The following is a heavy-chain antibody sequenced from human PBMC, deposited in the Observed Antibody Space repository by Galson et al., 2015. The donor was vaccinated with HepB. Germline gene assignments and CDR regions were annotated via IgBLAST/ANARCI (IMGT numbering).Heavy chain of an antibody. CDR2: IHGDGTI. Sequence: SLRLSCAASGFTVGRNHMNWVRQAPGKGLEWVSIIHGDGTIYYADSVKGRFTISRDNSKNTVYLQMNSLRAEDTAVYYCAGAGEYSNPWGQGSLVTVSS. CDR3: AGAGEYSNP. V-gene: IGHV3-53*01. J-gene: IGHJ5*02. CDR1: GFTVGRNH. D-gene: IGHD4-11*01.